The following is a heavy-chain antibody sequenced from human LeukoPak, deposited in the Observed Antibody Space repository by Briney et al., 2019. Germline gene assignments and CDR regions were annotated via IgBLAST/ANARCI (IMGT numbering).Heavy chain of an antibody. J-gene: IGHJ4*02. CDR1: GYSFTSYW. CDR3: ARSGSGSYSSPPILDS. D-gene: IGHD3-10*01. V-gene: IGHV5-51*01. Sequence: GESLKISSNGSGYSFTSYWIGWGRQMPGKGLEWMVVIYPGDSDTTYSPSFQGQVTISAGKSVNTASLPWSSLQASDTAMHYCARSGSGSYSSPPILDSWGQGTLVTVSS. CDR2: IYPGDSDT.